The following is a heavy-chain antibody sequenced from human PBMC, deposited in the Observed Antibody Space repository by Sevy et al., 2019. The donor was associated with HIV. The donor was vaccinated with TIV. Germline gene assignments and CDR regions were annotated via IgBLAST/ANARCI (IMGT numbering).Heavy chain of an antibody. CDR1: GFTFYNYG. D-gene: IGHD4-17*01. V-gene: IGHV3-7*01. CDR3: ARDVSSPYGDYEGYYFDY. J-gene: IGHJ4*02. CDR2: IKQDGSEK. Sequence: GGSLRLSCAGSGFTFYNYGIHWVRQAPGKGLEWVANIKQDGSEKYYVDSVKGRFTISRDNAKNSLYLQMNSLRAEDTAVYYCARDVSSPYGDYEGYYFDYWGQGNLVTVSS.